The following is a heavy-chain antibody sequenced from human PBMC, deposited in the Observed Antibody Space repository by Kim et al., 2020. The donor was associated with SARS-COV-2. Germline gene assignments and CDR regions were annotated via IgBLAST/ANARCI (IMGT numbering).Heavy chain of an antibody. CDR3: ARDHQSITMVRGVIIKAGMDV. J-gene: IGHJ6*02. Sequence: RFTISRDNSKNTLYLQMNSLRAADTAVYYCARDHQSITMVRGVIIKAGMDVWGQGTTVTVSS. D-gene: IGHD3-10*01. V-gene: IGHV3-30*07.